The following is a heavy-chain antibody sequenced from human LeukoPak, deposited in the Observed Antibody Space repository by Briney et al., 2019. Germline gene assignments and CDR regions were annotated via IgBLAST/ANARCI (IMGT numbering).Heavy chain of an antibody. CDR3: ARAETLAAIYLDL. CDR2: INRSGST. V-gene: IGHV4-34*01. Sequence: PSETLSLTYAVYGGSFSGYYWSWIRLPAGKGLEWIGEINRSGSTHYNPSLKSRVTISLDSSKNQFLLRLTSVTAADTAMYSFARAETLAAIYLDLWGQGSLVTVSS. CDR1: GGSFSGYY. D-gene: IGHD6-25*01. J-gene: IGHJ4*02.